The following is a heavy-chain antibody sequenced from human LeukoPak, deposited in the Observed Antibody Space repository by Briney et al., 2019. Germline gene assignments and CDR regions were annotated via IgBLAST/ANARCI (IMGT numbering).Heavy chain of an antibody. D-gene: IGHD4-17*01. CDR3: ARDRGTITVTTVHYFDY. J-gene: IGHJ4*02. CDR1: GFTFSSYW. CDR2: INSDGSST. V-gene: IGHV3-74*01. Sequence: GGSLRLSCAASGFTFSSYWMHWVRQAPGKGLVWVSRINSDGSSTSYADSVKGRFTISRDNAKNTLYLQMNSLRAEDTAVYYCARDRGTITVTTVHYFDYWGQGTLVTVSS.